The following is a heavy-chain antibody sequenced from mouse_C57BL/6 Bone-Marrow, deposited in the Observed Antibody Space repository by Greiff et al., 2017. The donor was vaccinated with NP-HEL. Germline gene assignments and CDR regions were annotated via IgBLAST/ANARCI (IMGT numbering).Heavy chain of an antibody. D-gene: IGHD1-1*02. V-gene: IGHV1-72*01. Sequence: VQLQQPGAELVKPGASVKLSCKASGYTFTSYWMHWVKQRPGRGLEWIGRIGPNSGGTKYNEKFKSKATLTVDKPSSTAYMQRSSLTSEDSAVYYCARSGGFPWYFDVWGTGTTVTVSS. J-gene: IGHJ1*03. CDR3: ARSGGFPWYFDV. CDR2: IGPNSGGT. CDR1: GYTFTSYW.